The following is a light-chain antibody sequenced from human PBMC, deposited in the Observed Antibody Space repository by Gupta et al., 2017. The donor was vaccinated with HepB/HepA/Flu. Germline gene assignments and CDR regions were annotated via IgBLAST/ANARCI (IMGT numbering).Light chain of an antibody. V-gene: IGKV1-5*03. Sequence: DIQMTQSPSTLSASVGDRVTITCRASQSISTWLAWYQQKPGKAPRLLIDKASTLKSGVPSRFSGSRSGTEFTLTISSLQPDDFATYYCQQYKTYPLTFGGGTMVEIK. CDR2: KAS. CDR1: QSISTW. J-gene: IGKJ4*01. CDR3: QQYKTYPLT.